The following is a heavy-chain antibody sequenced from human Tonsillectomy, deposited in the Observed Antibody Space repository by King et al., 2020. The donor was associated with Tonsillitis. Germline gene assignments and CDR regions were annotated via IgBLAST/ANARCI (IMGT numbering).Heavy chain of an antibody. D-gene: IGHD5-24*01. CDR2: ISSSSSYI. V-gene: IGHV3-21*01. J-gene: IGHJ4*02. Sequence: VQLVESGGGLVKPGGSLRLSCAASGFTFSSYSMNWVRQAPGKGLEWVSSISSSSSYIYYADSVKGRFTRQRQELTVSANEQPESRGHGCVYCARDPPDGYNLVVCDYWGQGTLVTVSS. CDR1: GFTFSSYS. CDR3: ARDPPDGYNLVVCDY.